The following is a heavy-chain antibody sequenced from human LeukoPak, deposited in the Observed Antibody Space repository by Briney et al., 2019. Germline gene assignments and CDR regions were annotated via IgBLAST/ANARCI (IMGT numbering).Heavy chain of an antibody. CDR3: ARDGGLDPYYFDY. CDR2: IYYSGST. CDR1: GGSISSGGYY. Sequence: SETLSLTCTVSGGSISSGGYYWSWIRQHPGKGLEWIGYIYYSGSTYYNPSLKGRVTISVDTSKNQFSLKLSSVIAADTAVYYCARDGGLDPYYFDYWGQGTLVTVSS. V-gene: IGHV4-31*03. J-gene: IGHJ4*02. D-gene: IGHD3-16*01.